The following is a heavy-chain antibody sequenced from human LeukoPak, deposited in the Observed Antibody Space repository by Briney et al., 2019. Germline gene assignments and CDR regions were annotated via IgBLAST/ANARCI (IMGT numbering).Heavy chain of an antibody. Sequence: GGCLRLSCPASGITFSSHNMNWVRQAPGKGLEGVSYISSSSDKIYYATSVKSRFTISRDNAKISLYLQLNSLTAEDTAVYDCVTYDYDSSVPIWGHGTMVTVCS. CDR1: GITFSSHN. CDR2: ISSSSDKI. D-gene: IGHD3-22*01. J-gene: IGHJ3*02. CDR3: VTYDYDSSVPI. V-gene: IGHV3-48*04.